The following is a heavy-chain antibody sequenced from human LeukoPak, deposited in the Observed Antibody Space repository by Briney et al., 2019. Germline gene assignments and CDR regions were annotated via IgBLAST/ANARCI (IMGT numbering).Heavy chain of an antibody. Sequence: GGSLRLSCAASGFAFSSYAMSRVRQAPGKGLEWVSAISGSGGSTYYADSVKGRFTISRDNSKNMLYLQMNSLRAEDTAVYYCAKDNLPIRYCSGGSCYFPAEYFQHWGQGTLVTVSS. D-gene: IGHD2-15*01. V-gene: IGHV3-23*01. CDR3: AKDNLPIRYCSGGSCYFPAEYFQH. CDR1: GFAFSSYA. J-gene: IGHJ1*01. CDR2: ISGSGGST.